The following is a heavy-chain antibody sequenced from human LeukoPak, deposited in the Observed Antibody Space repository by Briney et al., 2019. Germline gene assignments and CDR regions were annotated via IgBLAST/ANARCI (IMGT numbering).Heavy chain of an antibody. V-gene: IGHV4-61*01. J-gene: IGHJ6*02. CDR2: IDYSGST. Sequence: SQTLSLTCTVSGASVSSGSSDWGWIRQPPGKGLEWIGYIDYSGSTNYNPSLKSRVTISVDTSKNQFSLKLSSVTAADTAVYYCARLGLPRITIFGVVIISGGMDVWGQGTTVTVSS. CDR3: ARLGLPRITIFGVVIISGGMDV. CDR1: GASVSSGSSD. D-gene: IGHD3-3*01.